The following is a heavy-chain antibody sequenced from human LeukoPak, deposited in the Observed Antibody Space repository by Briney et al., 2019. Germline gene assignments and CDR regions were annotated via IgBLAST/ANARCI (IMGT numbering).Heavy chain of an antibody. D-gene: IGHD3-10*01. CDR3: ARGGTYYYGSGSYSRFDY. Sequence: SETLSLTCAVYGGSFSGYYWSWIRQPPGKGLEWIGEINHSGSTNYNPSLKSRVTISVDTSKNQFSLKLSSVTAADTAVYNCARGGTYYYGSGSYSRFDYWGQGTLVTVSS. V-gene: IGHV4-34*01. J-gene: IGHJ4*02. CDR1: GGSFSGYY. CDR2: INHSGST.